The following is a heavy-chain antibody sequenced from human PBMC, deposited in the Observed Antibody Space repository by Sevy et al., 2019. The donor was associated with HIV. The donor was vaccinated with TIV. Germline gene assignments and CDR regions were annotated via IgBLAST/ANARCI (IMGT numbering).Heavy chain of an antibody. CDR2: INEDGTEK. CDR1: GFTFTRYW. V-gene: IGHV3-7*01. Sequence: GGSLRLSCAASGFTFTRYWMTWVRQAPGKGLQWLGNINEDGTEKYYRDPVRGRFTISRDNAKKSLHLQMNSLRVDDTGVYYCAGDVAAGDYWGQGTLVTVSS. D-gene: IGHD2-21*01. J-gene: IGHJ4*02. CDR3: AGDVAAGDY.